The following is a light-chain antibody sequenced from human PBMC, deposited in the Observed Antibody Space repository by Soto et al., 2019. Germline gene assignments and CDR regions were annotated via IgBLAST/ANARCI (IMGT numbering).Light chain of an antibody. V-gene: IGKV3-20*01. CDR3: QQYGSSGYT. J-gene: IGKJ2*01. CDR2: AAS. Sequence: ETVLTQSPGTRSLSPGERATLSCRASQSVSSSYLAWYQQKPGQAPRLLIYAASSRATGIPDRFSGSGSGTDFTLTISRLEPEDFAVYYCQQYGSSGYTFGQGTKLEIK. CDR1: QSVSSSY.